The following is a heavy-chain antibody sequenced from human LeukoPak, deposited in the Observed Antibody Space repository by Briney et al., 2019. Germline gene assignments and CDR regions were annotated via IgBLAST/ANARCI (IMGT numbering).Heavy chain of an antibody. CDR2: VSDSGSTT. Sequence: GGSLRLSCTASGFPFSDYAMTWVRQAPGEGLEWVAGVSDSGSTTYSADSVKGRFTISRDDSKNTLYLHMNSLRVDDTAIYYCGRGSRETTMFYYYHMDVWGKGTTVIVSS. V-gene: IGHV3-23*01. J-gene: IGHJ6*03. D-gene: IGHD3-10*01. CDR3: GRGSRETTMFYYYHMDV. CDR1: GFPFSDYA.